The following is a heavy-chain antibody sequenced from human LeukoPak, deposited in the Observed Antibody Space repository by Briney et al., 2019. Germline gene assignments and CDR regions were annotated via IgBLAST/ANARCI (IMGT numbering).Heavy chain of an antibody. CDR1: GYTFTNYG. V-gene: IGHV1-3*04. CDR3: ARVPLDDASGHYYPH. J-gene: IGHJ1*01. CDR2: FNTGKGNS. D-gene: IGHD3-22*01. Sequence: GASVKVSCKTSGYTFTNYGMHWVRQAPRQSPEWMGGFNTGKGNSKSSQKFQDRVTLTRDTSASTAYMELNSLSSEDTAVYYCARVPLDDASGHYYPHWGQGTLVTVSS.